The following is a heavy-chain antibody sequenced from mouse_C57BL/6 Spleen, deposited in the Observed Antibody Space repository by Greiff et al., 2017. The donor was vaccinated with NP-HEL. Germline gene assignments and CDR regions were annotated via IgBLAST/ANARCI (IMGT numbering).Heavy chain of an antibody. CDR1: GYSITSGYY. J-gene: IGHJ2*01. Sequence: EVKLLVSGPGLVKPSQSLSLTCSVTGYSITSGYYWNWIRQFPGNKLEWMGYISYDGSNNYNPSLKNRISITRDTSKNQFFLKLNSVTTEDTATYYCARDRSHWGQGTTLTVSS. CDR3: ARDRSH. CDR2: ISYDGSN. V-gene: IGHV3-6*01.